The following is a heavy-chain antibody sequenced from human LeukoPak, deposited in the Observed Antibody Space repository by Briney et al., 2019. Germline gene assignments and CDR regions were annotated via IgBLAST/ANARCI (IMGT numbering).Heavy chain of an antibody. V-gene: IGHV4-34*01. D-gene: IGHD6-13*01. CDR2: IYYSGST. J-gene: IGHJ5*02. Sequence: SETLSLTCAVYGGSFSGYYWGWIRQLPGKGLEWIGSIYYSGSTYYNPSLKSRVTISVDTSKNQFSLKLSSVTAADTAVYYCARGSRWGVNWFDPWGQGTLVTVSS. CDR1: GGSFSGYY. CDR3: ARGSRWGVNWFDP.